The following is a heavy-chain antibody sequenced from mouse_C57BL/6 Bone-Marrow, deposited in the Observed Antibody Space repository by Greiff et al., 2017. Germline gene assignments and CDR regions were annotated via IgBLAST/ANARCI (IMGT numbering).Heavy chain of an antibody. CDR1: GYAFSSYW. Sequence: LQQSGASVKISCKASGYAFSSYWMNWVKQRPGKGLEWIGQIYPGDGDTNYNGKFKGKATLTADKSSSTAYMQLSSLTSEDSAVYCCAREDYYYGLDYWGQGTTLTVSS. D-gene: IGHD1-1*01. CDR2: IYPGDGDT. J-gene: IGHJ2*01. CDR3: AREDYYYGLDY. V-gene: IGHV1-80*01.